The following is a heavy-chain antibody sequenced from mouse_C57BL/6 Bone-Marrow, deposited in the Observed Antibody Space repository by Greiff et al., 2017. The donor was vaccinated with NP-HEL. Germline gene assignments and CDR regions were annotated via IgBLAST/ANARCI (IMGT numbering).Heavy chain of an antibody. V-gene: IGHV5-4*03. J-gene: IGHJ3*01. CDR1: GFTFSSYA. D-gene: IGHD1-1*01. CDR3: ARAGYGSSYPLAY. Sequence: EVKLMESGGGLVKPGGSLKLSCAASGFTFSSYAMSWVRQTPEKRLEWVATISDGGSYTYYPDNVKGRFTISRDNAKNNLYLQMSHLKSEDTAMYYCARAGYGSSYPLAYWGQGTLVTVSA. CDR2: ISDGGSYT.